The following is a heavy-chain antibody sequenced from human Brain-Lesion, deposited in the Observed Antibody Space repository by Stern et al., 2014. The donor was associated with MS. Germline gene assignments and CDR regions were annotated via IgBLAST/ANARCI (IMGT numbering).Heavy chain of an antibody. Sequence: VHLVESGPGLVKPSETLSLTCTVAGGSVSSTSYAWAWIRQPPGKGLEWIGTIYYSGNTYYSPSLKSRLTISLDTSKNQFSLQLRSVPAADTAVYYCAGEEDIRYCSGGSCTGNWFDPWGQGTLVTVSS. D-gene: IGHD2-15*01. V-gene: IGHV4-39*01. J-gene: IGHJ5*02. CDR3: AGEEDIRYCSGGSCTGNWFDP. CDR2: IYYSGNT. CDR1: GGSVSSTSYA.